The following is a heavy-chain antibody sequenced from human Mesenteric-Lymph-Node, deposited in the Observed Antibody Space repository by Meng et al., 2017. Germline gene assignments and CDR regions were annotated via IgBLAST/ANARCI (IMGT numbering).Heavy chain of an antibody. J-gene: IGHJ4*02. V-gene: IGHV3-23*01. D-gene: IGHD3-16*01. CDR1: GRSHG. CDR3: ARGRVGGESDY. CDR2: ISGSGSSK. Sequence: GGSLRLSCAGSGRSHGIHWVRQAPGKGLEWVSGISGSGSSKYYADSVRGRFTISRDNSKNTLYLQMNTLRAEDTAVYYCARGRVGGESDYWGQGTLVTVS.